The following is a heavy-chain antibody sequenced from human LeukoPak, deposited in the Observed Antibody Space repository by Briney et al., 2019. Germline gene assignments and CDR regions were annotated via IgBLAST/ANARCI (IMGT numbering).Heavy chain of an antibody. CDR1: GFTFSSYG. CDR2: ISYDGSNK. V-gene: IGHV3-30*18. Sequence: GGSLRLSCAASGFTFSSYGMHWVRQAPGKGLEWVAVISYDGSNKYYADSVKGRFTISRDNSKNTLYLQMNSLRAEDTAVYYCAKDALSRYYDSSGYPTFADYWGQGTLVTVSS. J-gene: IGHJ4*02. D-gene: IGHD3-22*01. CDR3: AKDALSRYYDSSGYPTFADY.